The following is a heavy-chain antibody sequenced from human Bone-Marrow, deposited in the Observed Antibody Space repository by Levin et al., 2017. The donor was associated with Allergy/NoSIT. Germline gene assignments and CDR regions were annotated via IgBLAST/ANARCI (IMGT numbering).Heavy chain of an antibody. V-gene: IGHV3-30*04. D-gene: IGHD4-17*01. J-gene: IGHJ3*02. CDR2: ISYDGSNK. Sequence: GGSLRLSCAASGFTFSSYAMHWVRQAPGKGLEWVAVISYDGSNKYYADSVKGRFTISRDNSKNTLYLQMNSLRAEDTAVYYCARDAPHDYGDTGSAFDIWGQGTMVTVSS. CDR1: GFTFSSYA. CDR3: ARDAPHDYGDTGSAFDI.